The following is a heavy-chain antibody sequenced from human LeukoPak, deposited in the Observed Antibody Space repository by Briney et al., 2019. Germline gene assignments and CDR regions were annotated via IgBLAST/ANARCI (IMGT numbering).Heavy chain of an antibody. CDR1: GYSFTNFG. CDR3: AKVDPPIIEGGRGEAFDV. CDR2: TSPYEDYP. V-gene: IGHV1-18*01. J-gene: IGHJ3*01. D-gene: IGHD1-26*01. Sequence: GASVKVSCKASGYSFTNFGITWVRQAPGQGLQWMGWTSPYEDYPTYAQKFQGRVTMTTETSTYTAYMELRSLTSDDTAVYYCAKVDPPIIEGGRGEAFDVWGQGTLVTVSS.